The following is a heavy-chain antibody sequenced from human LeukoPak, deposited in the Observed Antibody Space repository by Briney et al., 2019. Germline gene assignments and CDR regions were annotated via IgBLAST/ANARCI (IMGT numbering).Heavy chain of an antibody. CDR1: GFTFSDYG. J-gene: IGHJ6*04. CDR2: IGGRGGSA. D-gene: IGHD3/OR15-3a*01. CDR3: ARSAGTGRLGV. V-gene: IGHV3-23*01. Sequence: PGGSLRLSCAASGFTFSDYGMNWVRQTPGKGLEWVSAIGGRGGSAYYADSVKGRFTISRDNSKNTLYLQMNSLRAEDTAVYYCARSAGTGRLGVWGKGTTVTISS.